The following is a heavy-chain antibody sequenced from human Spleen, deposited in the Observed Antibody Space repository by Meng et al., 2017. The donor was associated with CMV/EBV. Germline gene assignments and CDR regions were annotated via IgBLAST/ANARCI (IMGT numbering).Heavy chain of an antibody. J-gene: IGHJ6*02. V-gene: IGHV4-59*01. CDR1: GGSISSYY. Sequence: SETLSLTCTVSGGSISSYYWSWIRQPPGKGLEWIGYIYYSGSTNYNPSLKSRVTISVDTSKNQFSLKLSSVTAADTAVYYCARDTIVVVPAAIRPYYYYYGMDVWGQGTTVTVSS. CDR3: ARDTIVVVPAAIRPYYYYYGMDV. D-gene: IGHD2-2*02. CDR2: IYYSGST.